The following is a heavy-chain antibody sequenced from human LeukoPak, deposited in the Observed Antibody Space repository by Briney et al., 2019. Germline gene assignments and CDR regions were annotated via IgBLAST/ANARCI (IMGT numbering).Heavy chain of an antibody. V-gene: IGHV3-23*01. D-gene: IGHD3-10*01. CDR1: GFTFSNYA. CDR3: AKDFITMVRGG. Sequence: GGSLRLSCAASGFTFSNYAMSWVRQAPGKGLEWVSVISGNGASTYYADSVKGRFTISRDNSKNTLYLQMNSLRAEDTAVYYCAKDFITMVRGGWGQGTLVTVSS. CDR2: ISGNGAST. J-gene: IGHJ4*02.